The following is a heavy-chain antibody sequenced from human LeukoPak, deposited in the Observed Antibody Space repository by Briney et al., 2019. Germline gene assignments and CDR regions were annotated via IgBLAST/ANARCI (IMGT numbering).Heavy chain of an antibody. D-gene: IGHD3-3*01. CDR2: IYPCDSDT. J-gene: IGHJ3*02. V-gene: IGHV5-51*01. CDR1: GYSFTSYW. CDR3: ARSKIFGVVIMFDAFDI. Sequence: GESLKISCKGSGYSFTSYWIGWVRQMPGKGLEWMGIIYPCDSDTRYSPSFQGQVTISADKSISPAYLQWSSLKASDTAMYYCARSKIFGVVIMFDAFDIWGQGTMVTVSS.